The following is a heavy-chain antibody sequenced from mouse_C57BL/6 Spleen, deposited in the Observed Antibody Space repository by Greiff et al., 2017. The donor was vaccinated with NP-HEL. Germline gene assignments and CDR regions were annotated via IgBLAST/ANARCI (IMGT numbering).Heavy chain of an antibody. CDR3: AREAVVAFDY. Sequence: EVKLVESGGGLVKPGGSLKLSCAASGFTFSSYAMSWVRQTPEKRLEWVATISDGGSYTYYPDNVKGRFTISRDNAKNNLYLQMSHLKSEDTAMYYCAREAVVAFDYWGQGTTLTVSS. CDR2: ISDGGSYT. CDR1: GFTFSSYA. D-gene: IGHD1-1*01. J-gene: IGHJ2*01. V-gene: IGHV5-4*01.